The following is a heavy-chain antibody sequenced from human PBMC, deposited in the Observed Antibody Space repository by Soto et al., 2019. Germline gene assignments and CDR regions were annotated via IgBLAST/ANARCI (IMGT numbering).Heavy chain of an antibody. CDR1: GFTFSSYA. CDR2: ISYDGSNK. CDR3: ARDPDSSSSVGGWFDP. V-gene: IGHV3-30-3*01. J-gene: IGHJ5*02. D-gene: IGHD6-6*01. Sequence: PGGSLRLSCAASGFTFSSYAMHWVRQAPGKGLEWVAVISYDGSNKYYADSVKGRFTISRDNSKNTLYLQMNSLRAEDTAVYYCARDPDSSSSVGGWFDPWGQGTLVTVPQ.